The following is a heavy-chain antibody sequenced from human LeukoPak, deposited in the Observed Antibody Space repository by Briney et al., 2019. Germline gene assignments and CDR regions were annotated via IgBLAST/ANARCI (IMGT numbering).Heavy chain of an antibody. Sequence: ASVKVSCKASGYTFTSYGISWVRQAPGQGLEWMGRISAYNGNTNYAQKLQGRVTMTTDTSTSTAYMELRSLRSDDTAVYYCAIVTMVRGVILPFDWGQGTLVTVSS. CDR1: GYTFTSYG. CDR2: ISAYNGNT. V-gene: IGHV1-18*01. J-gene: IGHJ4*02. D-gene: IGHD3-10*01. CDR3: AIVTMVRGVILPFD.